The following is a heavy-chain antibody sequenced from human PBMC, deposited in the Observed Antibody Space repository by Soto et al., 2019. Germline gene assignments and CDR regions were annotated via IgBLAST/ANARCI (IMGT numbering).Heavy chain of an antibody. Sequence: EVQLLESGGGLVQPGESLRLSCAASGFTFSSYAMSWVRQAPGKGLEWVSVISGSDDSTYYADSVKGRFTISRDNSKNTLYLQMXXLRAEDTAVYYCATRSSSSTFDYWGQGTLVTVSS. D-gene: IGHD6-6*01. CDR1: GFTFSSYA. V-gene: IGHV3-23*01. CDR2: ISGSDDST. J-gene: IGHJ4*02. CDR3: ATRSSSSTFDY.